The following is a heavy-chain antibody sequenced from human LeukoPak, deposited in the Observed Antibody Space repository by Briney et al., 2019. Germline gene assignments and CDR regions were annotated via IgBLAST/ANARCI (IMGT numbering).Heavy chain of an antibody. D-gene: IGHD3-9*01. V-gene: IGHV4-61*02. CDR3: ARGPVVRYFDFDY. CDR1: GGSISSGSYY. CDR2: IYTSGST. Sequence: PSETLSLTCTVSGGSISSGSYYWSWIRQPAGKGLEWIGRIYTSGSTNYNPSLKSRVTISVDTSKNQFSLKLSSVTAADTAVYYCARGPVVRYFDFDYWGQGTLVTVSS. J-gene: IGHJ4*02.